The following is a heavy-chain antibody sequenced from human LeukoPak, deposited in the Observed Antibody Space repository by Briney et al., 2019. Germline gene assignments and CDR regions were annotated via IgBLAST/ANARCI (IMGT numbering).Heavy chain of an antibody. Sequence: GSSVKVSCKASGGTFSSYAISWVRQAPGQGLEWMGRIIPILGIANYAQKFQGRVTMTRDTSTSTVYMELSSLRSEDTAVYYCARGVTLTTRPEIWAGDYWGQGTLVTVPS. CDR1: GGTFSSYA. V-gene: IGHV1-69*04. CDR2: IIPILGIA. J-gene: IGHJ4*02. CDR3: ARGVTLTTRPEIWAGDY. D-gene: IGHD6-6*01.